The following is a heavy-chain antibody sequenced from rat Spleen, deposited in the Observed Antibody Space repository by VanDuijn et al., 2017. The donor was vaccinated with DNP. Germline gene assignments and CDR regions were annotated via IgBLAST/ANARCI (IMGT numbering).Heavy chain of an antibody. CDR3: TRYNSGYYFDY. Sequence: EVQLVESGGGPVQPGRSLKLSCVASGFTFNNYWMTWIRQAPVKGLEWVASITNIGGNIYYPDSVKGRFTISRDNAKSTLYLQMNSLRSEDTATYYCTRYNSGYYFDYWGQGVMVTVSS. J-gene: IGHJ2*01. CDR1: GFTFNNYW. V-gene: IGHV5-31*01. CDR2: ITNIGGNI. D-gene: IGHD4-3*01.